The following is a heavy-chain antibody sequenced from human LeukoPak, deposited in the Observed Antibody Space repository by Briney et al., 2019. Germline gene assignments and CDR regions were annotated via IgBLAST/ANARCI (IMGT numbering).Heavy chain of an antibody. J-gene: IGHJ3*02. Sequence: PGRSLRLSCAASGFTFSSYAMPWVRQAPGKGLEWVAVISYDGSNKYYADSVKGRFTISRDNSKNTLYLQMNSLRAEDTAVYYCARVGGSYYYDSSATKGAFDIWGQGTMVTVSS. CDR3: ARVGGSYYYDSSATKGAFDI. D-gene: IGHD3-22*01. CDR1: GFTFSSYA. V-gene: IGHV3-30-3*01. CDR2: ISYDGSNK.